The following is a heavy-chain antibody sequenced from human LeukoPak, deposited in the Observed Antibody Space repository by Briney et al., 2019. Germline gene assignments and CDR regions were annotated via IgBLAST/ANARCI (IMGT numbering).Heavy chain of an antibody. CDR1: GDSVSSNSAS. Sequence: SQTLSLTCAISGDSVSSNSASWNWIRQSPSRGLEWLGRTYYRSMWRNDYAVSVKSRITISPDTSKNQFSLQLNSVTPEDTAVYYCVRGTGDSCKDWGLGTLVTVSS. J-gene: IGHJ4*02. CDR2: TYYRSMWRN. CDR3: VRGTGDSCKD. V-gene: IGHV6-1*01. D-gene: IGHD3-22*01.